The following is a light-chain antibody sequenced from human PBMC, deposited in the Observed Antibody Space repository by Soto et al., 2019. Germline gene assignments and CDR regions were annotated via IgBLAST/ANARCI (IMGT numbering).Light chain of an antibody. CDR2: GAS. CDR1: QSVSSSY. CDR3: QQFGSSLYT. J-gene: IGKJ2*01. Sequence: EIEMTQSPGTLSLSPGERATLSCRASQSVSSSYLAWYQQKPGQAPRLLIYGASSMATGIPDRFSGSGSGTEFTLTISRLEPEDFAVYYCQQFGSSLYTFGQGTKLEIK. V-gene: IGKV3-20*01.